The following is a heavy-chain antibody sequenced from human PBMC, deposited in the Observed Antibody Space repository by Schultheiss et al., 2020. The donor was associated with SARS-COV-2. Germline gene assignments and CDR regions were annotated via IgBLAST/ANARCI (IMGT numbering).Heavy chain of an antibody. CDR2: ISYDGSNK. Sequence: GESLKISCAASGFTFSSYAMHWVRQAPGKGLEWVAVISYDGSNKYYADSVKGRFTISRDNSKNTLFLQMNSLRGDDTAVYYCARVRDWNFPLGYYMDVWGKGTTVTVSS. V-gene: IGHV3-30*04. CDR3: ARVRDWNFPLGYYMDV. CDR1: GFTFSSYA. J-gene: IGHJ6*03. D-gene: IGHD1-7*01.